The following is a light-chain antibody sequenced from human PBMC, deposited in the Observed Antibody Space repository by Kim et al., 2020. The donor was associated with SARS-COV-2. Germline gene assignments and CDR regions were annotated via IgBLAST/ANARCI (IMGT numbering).Light chain of an antibody. V-gene: IGLV3-19*01. Sequence: SSELTQDPAVSVALGQTVRITCQGDSLRSYYASWYQQKPGQAPVLVIYGKNKRPSGIPDRFSGPSSGNTASLTITGAQAEDEADYYCNSRDSSGNHHWVFGGGTQLTVL. CDR3: NSRDSSGNHHWV. CDR1: SLRSYY. J-gene: IGLJ3*02. CDR2: GKN.